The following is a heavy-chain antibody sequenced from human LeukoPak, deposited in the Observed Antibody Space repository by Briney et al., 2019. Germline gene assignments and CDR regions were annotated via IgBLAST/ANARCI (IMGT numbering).Heavy chain of an antibody. V-gene: IGHV3-21*01. CDR2: ISSSSSYI. Sequence: GGSLRLSCAASGFTFSSYSMNWVRQAPGKGLEWVSSISSSSSYIYYADSVKGRFTISRDNAKNSLSLQMNSLRAEDTDVYYCARSVVGATTWDAGSFDPWGQGTLVTVSS. D-gene: IGHD1-26*01. CDR1: GFTFSSYS. CDR3: ARSVVGATTWDAGSFDP. J-gene: IGHJ5*02.